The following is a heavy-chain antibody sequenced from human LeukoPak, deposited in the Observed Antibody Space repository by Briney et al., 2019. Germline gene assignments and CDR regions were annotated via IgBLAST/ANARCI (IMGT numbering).Heavy chain of an antibody. D-gene: IGHD1-26*01. CDR2: INHSGST. CDR3: ARGQWELTY. CDR1: GGSFSGYY. Sequence: SETLSLTCAVYGGSFSGYYWSWIRQPPGKGLEWIGEINHSGSTNYNPSLKSRVTISVDTSKNQFSLKLSSVTAADTAVYYCARGQWELTYWGQGTLVTVSS. J-gene: IGHJ4*02. V-gene: IGHV4-34*01.